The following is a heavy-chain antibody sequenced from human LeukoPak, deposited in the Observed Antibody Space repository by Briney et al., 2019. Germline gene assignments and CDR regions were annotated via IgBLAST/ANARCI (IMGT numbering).Heavy chain of an antibody. J-gene: IGHJ6*03. Sequence: PGGSLRLSCAASGFTFSSYWMHWVRQAPGKGLVWVSRINTDGSSTSYADSVKGRFTISRDNAKNTLYLQMNSLRAEDTAVYYCARDGSCSSTSCYYMDVWGKGTTVTVSS. CDR2: INTDGSST. CDR1: GFTFSSYW. V-gene: IGHV3-74*01. D-gene: IGHD2-2*01. CDR3: ARDGSCSSTSCYYMDV.